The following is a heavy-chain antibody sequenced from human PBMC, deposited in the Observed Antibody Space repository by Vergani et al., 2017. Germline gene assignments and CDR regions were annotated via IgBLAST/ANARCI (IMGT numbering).Heavy chain of an antibody. J-gene: IGHJ4*02. V-gene: IGHV3-23*01. CDR2: ISGQNFRT. CDR1: GGSISSGDHC. D-gene: IGHD2-21*01. CDR3: ADLYGDDGFSPF. Sequence: VQLQQWGAGLLKPSQTLSLTCAVSGGSISSGDHCWTWVRQAPGKGLEWVSGISGQNFRTHYADSVKGRFTISRDDSKNTVYLQINSLRAEDTAFYYCADLYGDDGFSPFWGQGTLVTVSS.